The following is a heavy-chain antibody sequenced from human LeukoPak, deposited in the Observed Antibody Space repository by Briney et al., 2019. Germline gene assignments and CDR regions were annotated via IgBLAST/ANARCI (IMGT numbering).Heavy chain of an antibody. CDR2: IKSKTDGGTT. CDR1: GFTFSNAW. CDR3: AREFGDGYKLRRSDAFDI. Sequence: GGSLRLSCAASGFTFSNAWMSWVRQAPGKGLEWVGRIKSKTDGGTTDYAAPVKGRFTISRDDSKNTLYLQMNSLRAEDTAVYYCAREFGDGYKLRRSDAFDIWGQGTMVTVSS. J-gene: IGHJ3*02. D-gene: IGHD5-24*01. V-gene: IGHV3-15*01.